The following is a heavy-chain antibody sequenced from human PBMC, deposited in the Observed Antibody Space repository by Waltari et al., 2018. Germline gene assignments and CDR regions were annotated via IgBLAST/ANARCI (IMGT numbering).Heavy chain of an antibody. D-gene: IGHD2-15*01. CDR2: INDSGNT. J-gene: IGHJ4*02. CDR1: GASFNGYY. Sequence: QVQLQQWGAGLMKPSETLSLTCAVYGASFNGYYWSWVRQPPGKGLEWIGEINDSGNTNYKPSLKTRVSMSVDTSKNQFSLKLTSVTAADTAVYYCARHGRIRAVALIDSWGQGTLVTVSS. V-gene: IGHV4-34*01. CDR3: ARHGRIRAVALIDS.